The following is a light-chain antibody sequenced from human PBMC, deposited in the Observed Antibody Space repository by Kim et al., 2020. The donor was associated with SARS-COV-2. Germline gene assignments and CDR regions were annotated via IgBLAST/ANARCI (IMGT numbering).Light chain of an antibody. CDR3: HKYYSTRPYT. V-gene: IGKV4-1*01. CDR2: WAS. Sequence: DIVMTQSPDSLAVSLGERATINCKSSQSVLYSSNNKNYLAWYQQKPGQPPKLLIYWASTRESGVPDRFSGSGSGTDFTLTISSLQAEDVAVYHCHKYYSTRPYTFGQGTKLA. CDR1: QSVLYSSNNKNY. J-gene: IGKJ2*01.